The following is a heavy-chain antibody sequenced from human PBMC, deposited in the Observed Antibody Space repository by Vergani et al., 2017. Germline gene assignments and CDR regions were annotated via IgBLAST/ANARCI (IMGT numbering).Heavy chain of an antibody. CDR3: AKDWAGPPRGAEVNY. V-gene: IGHV3-23*01. D-gene: IGHD4-23*01. CDR1: GFTFSSYA. J-gene: IGHJ4*02. Sequence: EVQLLESGGGLVQPGGSLRLSCAASGFTFSSYAMSWVRQAPGKGLEWVSAISGSGGSTYYADSVKGRFTISRENSKNTLYLQMNSLRAEDTAVYYCAKDWAGPPRGAEVNYWGQGTLVTVSS. CDR2: ISGSGGST.